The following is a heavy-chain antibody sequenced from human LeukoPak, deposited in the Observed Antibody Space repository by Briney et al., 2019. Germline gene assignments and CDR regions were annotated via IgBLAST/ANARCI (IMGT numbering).Heavy chain of an antibody. Sequence: GESLKISCKGSGYSFTSYWIGWVRPMPGKGLEWMGIIYPGDSDTRYSPSFQGQVTISADKSISTAYLQWSSLKASDTAMYFCARHLSHLSGLRNNWFEPWGQGTLVTVSS. V-gene: IGHV5-51*01. D-gene: IGHD5-12*01. CDR2: IYPGDSDT. J-gene: IGHJ5*02. CDR1: GYSFTSYW. CDR3: ARHLSHLSGLRNNWFEP.